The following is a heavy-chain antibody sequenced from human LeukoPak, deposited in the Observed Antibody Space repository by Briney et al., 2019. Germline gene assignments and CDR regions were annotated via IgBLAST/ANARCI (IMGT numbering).Heavy chain of an antibody. D-gene: IGHD4-11*01. CDR3: ARPVETDYHGRRTGGAFDI. J-gene: IGHJ3*02. Sequence: ASVKVSCKASGGTFSSYAISWVRQAPGHGLEWMGGIIPIFGTANYAQKFQGRVTITTDESTSTAYMELSSLRSEDTAVYYCARPVETDYHGRRTGGAFDIWGQGTMVTVSS. CDR1: GGTFSSYA. CDR2: IIPIFGTA. V-gene: IGHV1-69*05.